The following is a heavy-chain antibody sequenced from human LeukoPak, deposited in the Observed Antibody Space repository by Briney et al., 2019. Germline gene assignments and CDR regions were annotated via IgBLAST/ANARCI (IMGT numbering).Heavy chain of an antibody. CDR2: ISGSGGST. CDR1: GFTFSSYA. CDR3: AKDSALEIYYYGSGSYSFDY. J-gene: IGHJ4*02. Sequence: GGSLRLSCAASGFTFSSYAMSWVRQAPGKGLEWVSAISGSGGSTYYADSVKGRFTISRDNSKNTLYLQMNSLRAEDTAVYYCAKDSALEIYYYGSGSYSFDYWGQGTLVTVSS. D-gene: IGHD3-10*01. V-gene: IGHV3-23*01.